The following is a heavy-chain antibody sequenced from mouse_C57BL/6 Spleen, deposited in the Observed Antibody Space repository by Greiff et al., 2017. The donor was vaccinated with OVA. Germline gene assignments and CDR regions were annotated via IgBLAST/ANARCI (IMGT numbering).Heavy chain of an antibody. CDR2: ISNLAYSI. J-gene: IGHJ4*01. CDR1: GFTFSDYG. D-gene: IGHD4-1*01. CDR3: ARRGELGSMDC. V-gene: IGHV5-15*04. Sequence: DVKLQESGGGLVQPGGSLKLSCAASGFTFSDYGMAWVRQAPRKGPEWVAFISNLAYSIYYADTVTGRFTISRENAKNTLYLEMSSLRSEDTAMYYCARRGELGSMDCWGQGTSVTVSS.